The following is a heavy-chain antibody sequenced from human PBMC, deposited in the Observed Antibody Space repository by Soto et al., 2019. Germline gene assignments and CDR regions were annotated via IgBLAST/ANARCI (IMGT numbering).Heavy chain of an antibody. CDR3: ANALGLYYFDY. CDR1: GYTFTSYT. J-gene: IGHJ4*02. CDR2: INAGNGNT. D-gene: IGHD2-8*01. V-gene: IGHV1-3*01. Sequence: QVQLVQSGAEVKKPGASVKVSCKASGYTFTSYTMHWVRQAPGQRLEWMGWINAGNGNTKYSQKFQGRVTITRDTSASTAYMELSSLRSEDTAVYYCANALGLYYFDYWGQGTLVTVSS.